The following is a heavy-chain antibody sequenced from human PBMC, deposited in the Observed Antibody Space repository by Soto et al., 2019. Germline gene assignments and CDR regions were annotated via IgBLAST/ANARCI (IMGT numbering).Heavy chain of an antibody. CDR3: ARDVAGTVTPFFLQRSYYYYGMDV. J-gene: IGHJ6*02. CDR2: ISSSSSTI. CDR1: GFTFSSYS. Sequence: PGGSLRLSCAASGFTFSSYSMNWVRQAPGKGLEWVSYISSSSSTIYYADSVKGRFTISRDNAKNSLYLQMNSLRDEDTAVYYCARDVAGTVTPFFLQRSYYYYGMDVWGQGTTVTV. V-gene: IGHV3-48*02. D-gene: IGHD4-17*01.